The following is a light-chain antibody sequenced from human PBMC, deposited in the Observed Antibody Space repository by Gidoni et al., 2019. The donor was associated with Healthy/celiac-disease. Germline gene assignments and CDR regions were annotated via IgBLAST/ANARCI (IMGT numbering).Light chain of an antibody. Sequence: EIVLTQSPGTLSLSPGERATLPCRASQSVSSSYLAWYQQKPGQAPRLLIYGASSRATGIPDFTLTISRLEPEDFAVYYCQQYGSSPPKWTFGQGTKVEIK. J-gene: IGKJ1*01. CDR1: QSVSSSY. V-gene: IGKV3-20*01. CDR3: QQYGSSPPKWT. CDR2: GAS.